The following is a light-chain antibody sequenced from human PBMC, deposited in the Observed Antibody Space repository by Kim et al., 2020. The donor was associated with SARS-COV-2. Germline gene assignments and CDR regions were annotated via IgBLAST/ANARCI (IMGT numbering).Light chain of an antibody. Sequence: NSMLTQPHSVSGSPGETVTISCTRSPGFIATNYVQWYQQRPGSAPTRVIYENKKRPSGVLDRLSGSVDSRTNSASLIISGLETEDEADYCCQSYGNTNHVIFGEGTQLTVL. J-gene: IGLJ2*01. CDR2: ENK. CDR3: QSYGNTNHVI. V-gene: IGLV6-57*04. CDR1: PGFIATNY.